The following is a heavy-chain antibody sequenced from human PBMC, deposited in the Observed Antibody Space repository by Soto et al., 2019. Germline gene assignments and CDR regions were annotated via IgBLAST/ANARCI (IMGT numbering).Heavy chain of an antibody. Sequence: QVQLQQWGAGPLRPLETLSLTCGVSGGSFSGYYWAWIRQSPGKGLEWIGEINDRGSINYNPSLKSRVSFSVDTSKNHYSLNLRSLTAAGTAVYYCARESHDILTGPPWVWYFDLWGRGTLVTVSS. CDR3: ARESHDILTGPPWVWYFDL. CDR2: INDRGSI. CDR1: GGSFSGYY. J-gene: IGHJ2*01. V-gene: IGHV4-34*01. D-gene: IGHD3-9*01.